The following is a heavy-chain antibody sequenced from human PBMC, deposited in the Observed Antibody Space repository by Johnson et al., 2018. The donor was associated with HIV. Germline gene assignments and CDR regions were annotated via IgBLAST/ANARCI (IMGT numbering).Heavy chain of an antibody. D-gene: IGHD3-10*01. CDR3: ARAPEVRGIDAFDF. CDR1: GFTFSDYY. Sequence: QVQLVESGGGLVNPGGSLRLSCAASGFTFSDYYMSWTRQAPGKGLEWVSYISSTGNTMYFADSVKGRFTIFRDNTKNSLWLQMNSLRAGDTAVYYCARAPEVRGIDAFDFWGQGTMVTVSS. J-gene: IGHJ3*01. V-gene: IGHV3-11*04. CDR2: ISSTGNTM.